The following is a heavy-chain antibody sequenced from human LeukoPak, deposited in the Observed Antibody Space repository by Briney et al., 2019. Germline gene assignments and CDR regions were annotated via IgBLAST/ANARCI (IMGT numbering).Heavy chain of an antibody. CDR2: IYTSGST. CDR3: ARGLTTETYSSSWYGWFDP. CDR1: GGSISSYY. D-gene: IGHD6-13*01. V-gene: IGHV4-4*07. J-gene: IGHJ5*02. Sequence: SETLSLTCTVSGGSISSYYWSWIRQPAGKGLEWIGRIYTSGSTNYNPSLKSRVTMSVDTSKNQFSLKLSSVTAADTAVYYCARGLTTETYSSSWYGWFDPWGQGTLVTVSS.